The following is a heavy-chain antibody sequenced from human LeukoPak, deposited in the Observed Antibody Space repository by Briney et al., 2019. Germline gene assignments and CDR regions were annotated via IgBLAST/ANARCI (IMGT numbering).Heavy chain of an antibody. CDR2: IYYSGST. Sequence: PSETLSLTCTVSGGSISSSSYYWGWIRQPPGKGLEWIGSIYYSGSTYYNPSLKSRVTISVDTSINQFSLKMNSVTAADTAVYYCARGKWFRAFWSRGTPVTVSS. CDR3: ARGKWFRAF. D-gene: IGHD3-10*01. CDR1: GGSISSSSYY. J-gene: IGHJ4*02. V-gene: IGHV4-39*07.